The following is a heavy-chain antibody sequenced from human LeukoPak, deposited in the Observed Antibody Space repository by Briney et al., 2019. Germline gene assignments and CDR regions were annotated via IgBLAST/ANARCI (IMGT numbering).Heavy chain of an antibody. CDR3: AKDKVGATGIDY. D-gene: IGHD1-26*01. J-gene: IGHJ4*02. CDR2: IRYDGSNK. V-gene: IGHV3-30*02. Sequence: GGSLRLSCAASGFTFSRYGVHWVGQAPGKGLEWVAFIRYDGSNKYYADSVKGRFTISRDNSKNTLYLQMNSLRAEDTAVYYCAKDKVGATGIDYWGQGTLVTVSS. CDR1: GFTFSRYG.